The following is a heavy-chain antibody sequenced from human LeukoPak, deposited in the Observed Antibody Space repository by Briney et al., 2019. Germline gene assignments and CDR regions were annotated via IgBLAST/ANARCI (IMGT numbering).Heavy chain of an antibody. CDR1: GYTFTSYA. J-gene: IGHJ4*02. V-gene: IGHV1-2*02. D-gene: IGHD3-22*01. Sequence: ASVKVSCKASGYTFTSYAMHWVRQAPGQGLEWMGWINPNSGRTNYAQKFQGRVTMTRDTSISTAYMELRRLRSDDTAVYFCARLGYSSGSDYWGQGTLVTVSS. CDR3: ARLGYSSGSDY. CDR2: INPNSGRT.